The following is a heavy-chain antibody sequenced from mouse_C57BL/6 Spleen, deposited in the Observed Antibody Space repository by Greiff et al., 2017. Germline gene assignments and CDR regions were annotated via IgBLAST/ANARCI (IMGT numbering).Heavy chain of an antibody. V-gene: IGHV1-42*01. CDR3: AREGLRRGYYYAMDY. Sequence: VQLQQSGPELVKPGASVQISCKASGYSFTGYYMNWVKQSPEKSLEWIGEINPSTGGTPYNQKFKAKATLTVDKSSSTAYMQLKSLTSEDSAVYYCAREGLRRGYYYAMDYWGQGTSVTVSS. CDR1: GYSFTGYY. CDR2: INPSTGGT. J-gene: IGHJ4*01. D-gene: IGHD2-4*01.